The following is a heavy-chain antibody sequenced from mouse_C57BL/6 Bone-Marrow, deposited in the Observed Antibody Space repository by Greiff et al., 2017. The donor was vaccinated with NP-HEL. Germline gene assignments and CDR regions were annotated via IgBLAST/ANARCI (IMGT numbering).Heavy chain of an antibody. Sequence: EVKLMESGPELVKPGASVKIPCKASGYTFTDYNMDWVKQSHGKSLEWIGDINPNNGGTIYNQKFKGKATLTVDKSSSTAYMGLRSLTSEDTAVDYCAREGWDYVFAYWGQGTLVTVSA. CDR2: INPNNGGT. CDR1: GYTFTDYN. V-gene: IGHV1-18*01. J-gene: IGHJ3*01. D-gene: IGHD2-4*01. CDR3: AREGWDYVFAY.